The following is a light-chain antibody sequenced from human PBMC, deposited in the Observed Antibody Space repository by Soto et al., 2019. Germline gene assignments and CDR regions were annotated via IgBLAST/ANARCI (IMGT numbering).Light chain of an antibody. CDR3: QRRSSSFT. J-gene: IGKJ4*01. V-gene: IGKV3-11*01. CDR1: QSVSSY. Sequence: EIVLTQSPATLSLSPGERATLSCRASQSVSSYLAWYQQKPGQAPRLLIYDAYNRATGIPARFSGSGSETDFTLTISSLEPEDFAVYCCQRRSSSFTCGGGTKVEIK. CDR2: DAY.